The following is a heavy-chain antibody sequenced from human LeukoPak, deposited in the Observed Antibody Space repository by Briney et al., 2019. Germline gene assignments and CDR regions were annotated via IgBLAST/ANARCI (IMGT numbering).Heavy chain of an antibody. CDR1: GYTFTSYA. Sequence: SVKVSCKASGYTFTSYAISWVRQAPGQGLEWMGGIIPIFGTANYAQKFQGRVTITADESTSTAYMELSSLRSEDTAVYYCAREPAAAGTTDIDYWGQGTLVTVSS. CDR2: IIPIFGTA. CDR3: AREPAAAGTTDIDY. J-gene: IGHJ4*02. V-gene: IGHV1-69*13. D-gene: IGHD6-13*01.